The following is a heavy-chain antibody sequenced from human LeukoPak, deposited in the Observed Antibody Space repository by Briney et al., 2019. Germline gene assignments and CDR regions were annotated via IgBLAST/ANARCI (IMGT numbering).Heavy chain of an antibody. J-gene: IGHJ3*02. V-gene: IGHV4-39*01. CDR3: ARRGNSDAFDI. Sequence: SETLSLTCTVSGGSISSGSYYWGRIRQPPGKGLEWIGSIYYSGSTYYNPSLKSRVTISVDTSKNQFSLKLSSVTAADTAVYYCARRGNSDAFDIWGQGTMVTVSS. CDR1: GGSISSGSYY. CDR2: IYYSGST. D-gene: IGHD4-23*01.